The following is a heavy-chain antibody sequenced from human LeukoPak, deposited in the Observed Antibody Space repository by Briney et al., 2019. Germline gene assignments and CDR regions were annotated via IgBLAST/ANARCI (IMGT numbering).Heavy chain of an antibody. V-gene: IGHV3-21*01. CDR3: ARAGIAVFNAFDY. Sequence: GGSLRLSCAASGFTFSSYSMNWVRQAPGKGLEWVSSISSSSSYIYYADSVKGRFTISRDNAKNSLYLQMNSLRAEDTAVYYCARAGIAVFNAFDYWGQGTLVTVSS. CDR2: ISSSSSYI. J-gene: IGHJ4*02. CDR1: GFTFSSYS. D-gene: IGHD6-19*01.